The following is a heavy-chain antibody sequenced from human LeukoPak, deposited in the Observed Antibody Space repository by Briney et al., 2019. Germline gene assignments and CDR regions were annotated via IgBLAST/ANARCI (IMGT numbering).Heavy chain of an antibody. J-gene: IGHJ5*02. CDR1: GGSISSSNW. Sequence: SETLSPTCAVSGGSISSSNWWSWVRQPPGKGLEWIGEIYHSGSTNYNPSLKSRVTISVDKSKNQFSLKLSSVTAADTAVYYCARAPVERGWFDPWGQGTLVTVSS. D-gene: IGHD5-24*01. V-gene: IGHV4-4*02. CDR3: ARAPVERGWFDP. CDR2: IYHSGST.